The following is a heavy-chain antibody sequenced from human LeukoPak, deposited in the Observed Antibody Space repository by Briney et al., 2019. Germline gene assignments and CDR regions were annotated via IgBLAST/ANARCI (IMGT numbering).Heavy chain of an antibody. CDR1: GYTFTSYY. Sequence: ASVKVSCKASGYTFTSYYIHWVRQAPGQGLEWMGIINPSGGSTSYAQKFQGRVTMTRDTSTSTVYMELSSLRSEDTAVYYCPSLPFGGVGLRDYWGQGTLVTVSS. J-gene: IGHJ4*02. CDR2: INPSGGST. V-gene: IGHV1-46*01. D-gene: IGHD3-16*01. CDR3: PSLPFGGVGLRDY.